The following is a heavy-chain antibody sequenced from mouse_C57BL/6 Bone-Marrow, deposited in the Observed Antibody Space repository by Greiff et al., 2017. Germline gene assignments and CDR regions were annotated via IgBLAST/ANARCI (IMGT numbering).Heavy chain of an antibody. CDR3: ASATDGYRFAY. Sequence: QVQLKESGPGLVAPSQCLTITCTVSGFSLTSYGVDWVRQSPGKGLEWLGVIWGVGSTNYNSALKSRLSISKDNSKSQVFLKMNSLQTDDTAMYYCASATDGYRFAYWGQGTLVTVSA. V-gene: IGHV2-6*01. CDR2: IWGVGST. J-gene: IGHJ3*01. D-gene: IGHD2-3*01. CDR1: GFSLTSYG.